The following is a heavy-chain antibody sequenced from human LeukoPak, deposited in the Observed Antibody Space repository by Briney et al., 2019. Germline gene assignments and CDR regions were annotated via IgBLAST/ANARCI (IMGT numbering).Heavy chain of an antibody. J-gene: IGHJ4*02. CDR2: ISVSGRTI. Sequence: GGSLRLSCAASGFNFRTYSMNWVRQAPGKGLEWVAYISVSGRTISYADSVKGRFTISRDNAKNSLYLQMNSLRAEDTALYYCARDLGMAIYSGYEGGYDYWGQGTLVTVSS. D-gene: IGHD5-12*01. CDR1: GFNFRTYS. V-gene: IGHV3-48*04. CDR3: ARDLGMAIYSGYEGGYDY.